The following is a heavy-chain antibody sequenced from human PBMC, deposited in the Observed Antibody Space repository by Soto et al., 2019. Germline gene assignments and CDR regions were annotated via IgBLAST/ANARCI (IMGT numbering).Heavy chain of an antibody. CDR3: AKDTIHVLLGYTYGAGGMDV. V-gene: IGHV3-9*01. CDR2: ISWNSGDI. CDR1: GFTFDDYA. D-gene: IGHD5-18*01. Sequence: GGSLRLSCAASGFTFDDYAMHWVRLAPGKGLEWVSGISWNSGDIYYADSVKGRFTISRDNAKNSLYLQMNSLRPDDTAMYYCAKDTIHVLLGYTYGAGGMDVWGQGTTVTVSS. J-gene: IGHJ6*02.